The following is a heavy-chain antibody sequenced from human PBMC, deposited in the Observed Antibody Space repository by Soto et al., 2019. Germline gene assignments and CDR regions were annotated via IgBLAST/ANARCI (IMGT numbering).Heavy chain of an antibody. D-gene: IGHD2-2*01. CDR1: GFRFSDYD. V-gene: IGHV3-23*01. J-gene: IGHJ6*02. Sequence: GGSLRLSCAASGFRFSDYDMSWVRQAPGKGLEWVSAISGSGGSTYYADSVKGRFTISRDNSKNTLYLQMNSLRAEDTAVYYCEIQIDIVVVPAAPTHYYYGMDVWGQGTTVTVSS. CDR2: ISGSGGST. CDR3: EIQIDIVVVPAAPTHYYYGMDV.